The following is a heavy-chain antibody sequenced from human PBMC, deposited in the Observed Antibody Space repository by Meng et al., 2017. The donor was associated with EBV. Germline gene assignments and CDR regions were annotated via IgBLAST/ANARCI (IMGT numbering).Heavy chain of an antibody. V-gene: IGHV1-69*06. D-gene: IGHD1-26*01. CDR3: ARDRWEPKGKGWFDP. CDR2: NNLLFVKA. J-gene: IGHJ5*02. Sequence: KLPGTSFSSLCIWWLGQAVGTGIEWMGGNNLLFVKANYEQKFQGRVTITAEKCTSTAYMELSSLRSEDTAVYYCARDRWEPKGKGWFDPWGQGTLVTVSS. CDR1: GTSFSSLC.